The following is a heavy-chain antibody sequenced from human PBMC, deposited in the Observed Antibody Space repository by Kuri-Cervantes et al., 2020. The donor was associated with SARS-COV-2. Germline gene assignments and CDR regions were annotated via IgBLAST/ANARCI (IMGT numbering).Heavy chain of an antibody. Sequence: SETLSLTCTVSGGSISSHYWSWIQQPPGKGLEWIGHIYYSGSTNYNPSLKSRVTISVDTSKNQFSLKLSSVTAADTAVYYCARLYSSSWCAFDIWGQGTMVTDSS. V-gene: IGHV4-59*11. CDR1: GGSISSHY. CDR2: IYYSGST. CDR3: ARLYSSSWCAFDI. D-gene: IGHD6-13*01. J-gene: IGHJ3*02.